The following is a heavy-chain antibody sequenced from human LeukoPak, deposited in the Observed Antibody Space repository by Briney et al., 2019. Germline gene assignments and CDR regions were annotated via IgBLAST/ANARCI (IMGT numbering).Heavy chain of an antibody. CDR3: ARGWLIS. CDR1: GFSFSGNC. V-gene: IGHV3-11*01. CDR2: ISTSGSAK. Sequence: GGSLRLSCTVSGFSFSGNCMSWVRQAPGKGLEWVSYISTSGSAKHYADSVKGRFTISRDNAKNSLYLQMNSLRAEDTAVYYCARGWLISWGQGTLVTVSS. D-gene: IGHD5-12*01. J-gene: IGHJ4*02.